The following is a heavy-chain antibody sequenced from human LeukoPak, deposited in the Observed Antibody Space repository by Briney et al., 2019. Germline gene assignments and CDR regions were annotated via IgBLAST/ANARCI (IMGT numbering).Heavy chain of an antibody. Sequence: SVKVSCKASGYSFTGYYMHWVRQAPGQGLEWMGGIIPIFGTANYAQKFQGRVTITTDESTSTAYMELSSLRSEDTAVYYCAREGPHGVVVPYFDYWGQGTLVTVSS. D-gene: IGHD2-2*01. CDR1: GYSFTGYY. J-gene: IGHJ4*02. CDR3: AREGPHGVVVPYFDY. CDR2: IIPIFGTA. V-gene: IGHV1-69*05.